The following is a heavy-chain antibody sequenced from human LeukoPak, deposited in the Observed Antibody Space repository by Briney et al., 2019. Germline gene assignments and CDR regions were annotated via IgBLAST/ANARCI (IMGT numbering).Heavy chain of an antibody. D-gene: IGHD3-16*01. V-gene: IGHV3-15*01. Sequence: GGSHRLSCVASGFTFSDAWMSWVRQAPGKGLEWVGRFKSKSAGGTTDYAAPVKGRFTVSRDDSQNTLSLQMNSLKTEDTAVYYCAADRGGGAFDIWGPGTLVTVSS. CDR2: FKSKSAGGTT. CDR3: AADRGGGAFDI. J-gene: IGHJ3*02. CDR1: GFTFSDAW.